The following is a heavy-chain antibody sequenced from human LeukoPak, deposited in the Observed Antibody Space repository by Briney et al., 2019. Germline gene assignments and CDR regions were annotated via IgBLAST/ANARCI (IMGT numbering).Heavy chain of an antibody. CDR1: GFTFSSYS. Sequence: GGSLRLSCAASGFTFSSYSMNWVRQAPGKGMQWVSSISSSGHYMYYADSVKGRFTISRDNAKNSLYLQMNSLRAEDTAVYYCAITTDDYYDSSGYYSWGQGTLVTVSS. D-gene: IGHD3-22*01. CDR3: AITTDDYYDSSGYYS. V-gene: IGHV3-21*01. J-gene: IGHJ4*02. CDR2: ISSSGHYM.